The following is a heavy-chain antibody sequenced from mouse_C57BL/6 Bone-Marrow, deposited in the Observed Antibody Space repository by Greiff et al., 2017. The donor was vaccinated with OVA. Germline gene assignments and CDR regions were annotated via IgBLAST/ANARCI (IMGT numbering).Heavy chain of an antibody. Sequence: EVQLQQSGPELVKPGASVKISCKASGYTFTDYYMNWVKQSHGKSLEWIGDINPNNGGTSYNQTFKGKATLTVDKSSSTAYMELRSLTSEDSAVYYCAREGYYGSSLDYWGQGTTLTVSS. CDR1: GYTFTDYY. J-gene: IGHJ2*01. V-gene: IGHV1-26*01. CDR3: AREGYYGSSLDY. CDR2: INPNNGGT. D-gene: IGHD1-1*01.